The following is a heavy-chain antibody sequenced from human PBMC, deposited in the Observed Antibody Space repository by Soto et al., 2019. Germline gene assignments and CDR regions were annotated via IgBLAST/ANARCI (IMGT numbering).Heavy chain of an antibody. J-gene: IGHJ4*02. Sequence: QVPLVESGGGVVQPGRSLRLSCAASGFTFSSYAMHWVRQAPGKGLEWVAVISYDGSNKYYADSVKGRFTISRDNSKNTLYLQMNSLRAEDTAVYYCARGVWSPRSSSWYGGIDYWGQGTLVTVSS. CDR1: GFTFSSYA. V-gene: IGHV3-30-3*01. CDR2: ISYDGSNK. CDR3: ARGVWSPRSSSWYGGIDY. D-gene: IGHD6-13*01.